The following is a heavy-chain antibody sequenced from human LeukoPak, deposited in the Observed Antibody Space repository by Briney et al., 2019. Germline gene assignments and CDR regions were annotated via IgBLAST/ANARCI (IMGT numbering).Heavy chain of an antibody. CDR1: RYAFTSYD. Sequence: ASVKVSCKASRYAFTSYDINWVRQATGQGLEWMGWMNPNSGNTGYAQKFQGRVTITRNTCISTAYMELSSLRSEDTAVYYCARGRYCSSTSCHRGGNWFDPWGQGTLVTVSS. J-gene: IGHJ5*02. V-gene: IGHV1-8*03. CDR2: MNPNSGNT. CDR3: ARGRYCSSTSCHRGGNWFDP. D-gene: IGHD2-2*01.